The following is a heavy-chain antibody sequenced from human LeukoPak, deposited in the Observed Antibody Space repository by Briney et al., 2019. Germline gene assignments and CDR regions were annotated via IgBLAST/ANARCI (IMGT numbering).Heavy chain of an antibody. CDR3: AKDRGSWSVGYFDY. CDR1: GFTFSSYA. CDR2: ISGSGGST. V-gene: IGHV3-23*01. D-gene: IGHD6-13*01. Sequence: GGSLRLSCAASGFTFSSYAMSWVRQAPGEGLEWVSAISGSGGSTYYADSVKGRFTISRDNSKNTLYLQMNSLRAEDTAVYYYAKDRGSWSVGYFDYWGQGTLVTVSS. J-gene: IGHJ4*02.